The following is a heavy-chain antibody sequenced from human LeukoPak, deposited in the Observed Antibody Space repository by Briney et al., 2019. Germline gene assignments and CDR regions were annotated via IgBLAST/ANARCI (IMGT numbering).Heavy chain of an antibody. V-gene: IGHV1-2*02. J-gene: IGHJ4*02. D-gene: IGHD1-26*01. CDR1: GYTFTGYY. Sequence: ASVKVSFKASGYTFTGYYMHWVRQAPGQGLEWMGWINPNSGGTNYAQKFQGRVTMTRDTSISTAYMELSRLRSDDTAVYYCARDPGIVGATTFDYWGQGTLVTVSS. CDR2: INPNSGGT. CDR3: ARDPGIVGATTFDY.